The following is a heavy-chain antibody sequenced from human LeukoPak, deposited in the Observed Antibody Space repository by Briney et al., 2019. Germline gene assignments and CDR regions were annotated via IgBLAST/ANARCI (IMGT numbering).Heavy chain of an antibody. D-gene: IGHD3-3*01. CDR1: GGSFSGYY. CDR2: INNTGGT. V-gene: IGHV4-34*01. Sequence: SSETLSLTCTVYGGSFSGYYWSWIRQAPGKGLEWIGEINNTGGTNYNASLKSRVTISADTSKNQFSLRLNSVTAADTAVYYCARDSTDLFWSGYPTYWGQGTLVTVSS. J-gene: IGHJ4*02. CDR3: ARDSTDLFWSGYPTY.